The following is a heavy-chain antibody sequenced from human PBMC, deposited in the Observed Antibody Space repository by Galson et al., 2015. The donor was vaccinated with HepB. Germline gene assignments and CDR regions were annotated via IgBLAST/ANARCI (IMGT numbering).Heavy chain of an antibody. D-gene: IGHD2/OR15-2a*01. V-gene: IGHV3-7*03. CDR2: IKQDGSES. CDR1: GFTFSSYW. Sequence: SLRLSCAASGFTFSSYWMSWVRQAPGKGLEWVANIKQDGSESYYVDSVKGRFTISRDNAKNSLSLQMNSLRDEDTAVYYCARGLSAGYWGQGTLVTVSS. J-gene: IGHJ4*02. CDR3: ARGLSAGY.